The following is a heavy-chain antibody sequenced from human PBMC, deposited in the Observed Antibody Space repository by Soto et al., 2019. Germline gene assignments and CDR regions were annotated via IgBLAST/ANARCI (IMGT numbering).Heavy chain of an antibody. CDR3: TRDRSTGDY. CDR1: GYTFTNYG. Sequence: QVQLVQPGAEVKKPGASVKVSCKASGYTFTNYGISWVRQAPGQGLERMGWISANTGHTDYAEKYQGRVTMTTDTSTSTAYMELRSLTSDDTAVYYCTRDRSTGDYWGQGTLVTVSS. CDR2: ISANTGHT. J-gene: IGHJ4*02. V-gene: IGHV1-18*01.